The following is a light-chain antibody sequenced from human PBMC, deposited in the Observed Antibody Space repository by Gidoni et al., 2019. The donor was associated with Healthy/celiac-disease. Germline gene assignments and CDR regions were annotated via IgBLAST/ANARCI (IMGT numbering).Light chain of an antibody. J-gene: IGKJ2*01. V-gene: IGKV2-28*01. CDR1: QSLLQSIVYDY. CDR3: MQTLQTPPYT. CDR2: LGS. Sequence: DIVMTQSPLSLPVTPGEPASISCRSSQSLLQSIVYDYLEWNLQKPGQSPQLLFYLGSIRASGVPDRFGGSGSGTDFTLKNSRVEAEDVRVYYCMQTLQTPPYTFGQGTKLEIK.